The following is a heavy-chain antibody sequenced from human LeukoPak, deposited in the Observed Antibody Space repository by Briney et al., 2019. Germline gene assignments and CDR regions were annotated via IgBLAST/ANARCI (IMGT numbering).Heavy chain of an antibody. CDR2: INTSGST. CDR1: GGSISSGSYF. Sequence: SQTLSLTCTVSGGSISSGSYFWSWIRQPAGKGLEWIGRINTSGSTNYNPSLKSRVTMSVDTSKNQFSLKLNSVTAAETAVYYCARDAVTTSPLVYWGQGTLVTVSS. J-gene: IGHJ4*02. CDR3: ARDAVTTSPLVY. D-gene: IGHD4-17*01. V-gene: IGHV4-61*02.